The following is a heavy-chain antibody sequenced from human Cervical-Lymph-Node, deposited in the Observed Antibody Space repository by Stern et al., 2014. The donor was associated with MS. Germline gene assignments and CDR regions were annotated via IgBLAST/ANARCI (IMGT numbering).Heavy chain of an antibody. CDR2: IKSKTDGGTT. D-gene: IGHD2-2*01. Sequence: VQLVQSGGGLVKRGGSLRLSCAASGFTFSNAWMSWVRQAPGKGLEWVGRIKSKTDGGTTDYAAPVKGRFTISRDDSKNTLYLQMNSLKTEDTAVYYCTTVAYSSTSGPDYWGQGTLVTVSS. CDR3: TTVAYSSTSGPDY. V-gene: IGHV3-15*01. J-gene: IGHJ4*02. CDR1: GFTFSNAW.